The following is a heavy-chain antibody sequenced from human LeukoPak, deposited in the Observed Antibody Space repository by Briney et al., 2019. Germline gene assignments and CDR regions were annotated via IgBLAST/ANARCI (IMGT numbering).Heavy chain of an antibody. CDR2: ISGSGGST. J-gene: IGHJ3*02. CDR3: AKGGHIAVTATDYAFDI. V-gene: IGHV3-23*01. CDR1: GFTFSSYA. Sequence: GGSLRLSCAASGFTFSSYAMSWVRQAPGKGLEWVSAISGSGGSTYYADSVKGRFTISRDNSKNTLYLQMNSLRAEDTAVYYCAKGGHIAVTATDYAFDIWGQGTMVTVSS. D-gene: IGHD6-19*01.